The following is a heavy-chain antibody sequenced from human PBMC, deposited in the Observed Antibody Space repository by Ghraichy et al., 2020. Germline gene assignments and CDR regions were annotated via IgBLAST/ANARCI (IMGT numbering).Heavy chain of an antibody. CDR2: IYYSGST. V-gene: IGHV4-39*01. Sequence: SETLSLTCTVSGGSISSSSFYWGWIRQPPGKGLEWIGSIYYSGSTYYNPSLKSRVTISVDTSKNQFSLKLSSVTAADTAAYYCARHGRDGYNPPFYYMDVWGKGTTVTVSS. J-gene: IGHJ6*03. CDR1: GGSISSSSFY. CDR3: ARHGRDGYNPPFYYMDV. D-gene: IGHD5-24*01.